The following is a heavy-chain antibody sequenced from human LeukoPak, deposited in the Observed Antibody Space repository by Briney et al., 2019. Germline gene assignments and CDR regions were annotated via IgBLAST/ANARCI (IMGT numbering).Heavy chain of an antibody. Sequence: SGGSLRLSCVASGFTFSSYSMNWVRQAPGKGLEWVSYISSSSSTIHYADSVKGRFTISRDNAKNSLYLQMNSLRAEDTAVYYCARTTVTKYFDYWGQGTLVTVSS. D-gene: IGHD4-17*01. CDR3: ARTTVTKYFDY. CDR1: GFTFSSYS. CDR2: ISSSSSTI. V-gene: IGHV3-48*01. J-gene: IGHJ4*02.